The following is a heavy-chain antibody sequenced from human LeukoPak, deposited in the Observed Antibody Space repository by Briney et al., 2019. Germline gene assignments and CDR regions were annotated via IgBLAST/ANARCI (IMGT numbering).Heavy chain of an antibody. V-gene: IGHV3-30*18. Sequence: GRSLRLSCAASGFTFSNYGMHWVRQAPGKGLEWGAAISYDGSTKYYADSVKGRFTSSRDNSKNTLYLQMNSLRPEDTAVYYCAKDSSVWVVGAISFFDYWGQGTLVTVSS. CDR1: GFTFSNYG. CDR2: ISYDGSTK. CDR3: AKDSSVWVVGAISFFDY. D-gene: IGHD1-26*01. J-gene: IGHJ4*02.